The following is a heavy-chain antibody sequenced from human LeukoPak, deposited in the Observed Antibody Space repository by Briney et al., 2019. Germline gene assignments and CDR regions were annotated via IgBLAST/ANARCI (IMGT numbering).Heavy chain of an antibody. J-gene: IGHJ4*02. CDR1: GFTFSSYG. CDR2: ISYDGSNK. CDR3: AKDGDRFLEWLTPDY. Sequence: PGRSLRLSCAASGFTFSSYGMHWVRQAPGKGLEWVAVISYDGSNKYYADSVKGRFTISRDNSKNTLYLQMNSLRAEDTAVYYCAKDGDRFLEWLTPDYWGQGTLVTVSS. V-gene: IGHV3-30*18. D-gene: IGHD3-3*01.